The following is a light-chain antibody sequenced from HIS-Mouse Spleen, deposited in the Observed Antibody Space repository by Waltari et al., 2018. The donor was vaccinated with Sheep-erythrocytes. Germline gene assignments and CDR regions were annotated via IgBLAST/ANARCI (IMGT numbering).Light chain of an antibody. Sequence: QSVLTQPPSASGTPGQRVTISCSGSSPNIGSNTVNWYQQLPGTSPKLMIYDVSKRPSGVPDRFSGSKSGNTASLTISGLQAEDEADYYCCSYAGSYTVVFGGGTKLTVL. J-gene: IGLJ2*01. CDR3: CSYAGSYTVV. CDR2: DVS. V-gene: IGLV1-44*01. CDR1: SPNIGSNT.